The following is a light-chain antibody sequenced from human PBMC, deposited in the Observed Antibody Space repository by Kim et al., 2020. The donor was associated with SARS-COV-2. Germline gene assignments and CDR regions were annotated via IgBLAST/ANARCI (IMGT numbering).Light chain of an antibody. V-gene: IGLV3-21*01. Sequence: PGQTARITCGGDNIGDSRVHWYQQKPGQAPLLVIYYDTDRPSGIPERFSGSNSGTTVTLTISSVEAGDEADYYCQVWHTGGDRVVFGGGTQLTVL. CDR3: QVWHTGGDRVV. CDR1: NIGDSR. J-gene: IGLJ2*01. CDR2: YDT.